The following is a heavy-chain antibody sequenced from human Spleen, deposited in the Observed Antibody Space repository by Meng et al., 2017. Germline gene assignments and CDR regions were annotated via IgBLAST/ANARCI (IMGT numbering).Heavy chain of an antibody. CDR3: ARVYNYYDTSGYYSFDY. V-gene: IGHV1-18*01. D-gene: IGHD3-22*01. CDR2: ISAYNGNR. Sequence: ASVKVSCKASGYTFSVFGVTWVRQAPGQGLEWMGWISAYNGNRNYAQRLQGRVTMTTDRSTSTAYMELTSLRSDDTAVYYCARVYNYYDTSGYYSFDYWGQGTLVTVSS. CDR1: GYTFSVFG. J-gene: IGHJ4*02.